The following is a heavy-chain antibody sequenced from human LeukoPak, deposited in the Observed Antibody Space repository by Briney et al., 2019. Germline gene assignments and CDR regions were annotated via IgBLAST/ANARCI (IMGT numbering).Heavy chain of an antibody. CDR3: AREPGYSSGWSLYYFDY. CDR1: GFTFSSYW. D-gene: IGHD6-19*01. V-gene: IGHV3-7*01. Sequence: GGSLRLSCAASGFTFSSYWMSWVRQAPGKGLEWVANIKQDGSEKYYVDSVKGRFTISRDNAKNSLYLQMNSLRAEDTAVYYCAREPGYSSGWSLYYFDYWGQGTLVTVSS. CDR2: IKQDGSEK. J-gene: IGHJ4*02.